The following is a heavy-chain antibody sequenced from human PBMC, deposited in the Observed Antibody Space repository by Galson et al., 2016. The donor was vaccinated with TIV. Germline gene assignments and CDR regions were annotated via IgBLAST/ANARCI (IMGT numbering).Heavy chain of an antibody. J-gene: IGHJ4*02. Sequence: QSGAEVKKPGESLKISCEASGYSFATYWIAWVRQKPGKGLEWMGIVYPDDSDTTYNPSFQGQVTFSADKSIHTAFLQWSSLEASDTAMYYCARRGPRYGKFDYWGQGTPVTVSS. V-gene: IGHV5-51*01. CDR2: VYPDDSDT. D-gene: IGHD4-17*01. CDR1: GYSFATYW. CDR3: ARRGPRYGKFDY.